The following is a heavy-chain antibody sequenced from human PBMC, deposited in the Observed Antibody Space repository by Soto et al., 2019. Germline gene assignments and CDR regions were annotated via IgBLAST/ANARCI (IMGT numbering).Heavy chain of an antibody. J-gene: IGHJ5*02. CDR1: GGSISSSSYY. CDR3: ARPPSPGITGTSWFDP. D-gene: IGHD1-7*01. V-gene: IGHV4-39*01. Sequence: SETLSLTCTVSGGSISSSSYYWGWIRQPPGKGLEWIGSIYYSGSTYYNPSLKSRVTISVDTSKNQFSLKLSSVTAADTAVYYCARPPSPGITGTSWFDPWGQGTLVTVSS. CDR2: IYYSGST.